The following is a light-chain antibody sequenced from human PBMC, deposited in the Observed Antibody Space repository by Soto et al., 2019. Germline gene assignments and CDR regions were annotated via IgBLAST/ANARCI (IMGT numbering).Light chain of an antibody. V-gene: IGKV3-20*01. CDR3: QQYGSSPRT. CDR2: GAS. CDR1: QSVSSSD. J-gene: IGKJ1*01. Sequence: EIVLTQSPGTLSLSPGERATLSCRASQSVSSSDLAWYQQKPGQAPRLLIYGASSRATGIPDRFSGSGSGTDFTLTISSLEPEDFAVYYCQQYGSSPRTFGQGTKVDIK.